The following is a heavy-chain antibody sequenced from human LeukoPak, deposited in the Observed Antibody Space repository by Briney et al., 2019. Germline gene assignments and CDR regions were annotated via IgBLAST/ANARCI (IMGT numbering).Heavy chain of an antibody. Sequence: GGSLRLSCAASGFTFSSYWMSWLRQAPGKGLEWVANIKQRGTEKYYVDSVKGRFTISRDDAKNSLYLQMNNLRAEDTAVYYCASHKFSGYSSSWYSALFDYWGQGTLVTVSS. V-gene: IGHV3-7*01. CDR2: IKQRGTEK. J-gene: IGHJ4*02. CDR1: GFTFSSYW. CDR3: ASHKFSGYSSSWYSALFDY. D-gene: IGHD6-13*01.